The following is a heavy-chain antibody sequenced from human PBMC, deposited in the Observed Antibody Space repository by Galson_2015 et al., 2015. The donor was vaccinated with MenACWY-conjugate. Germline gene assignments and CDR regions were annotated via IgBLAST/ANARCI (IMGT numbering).Heavy chain of an antibody. J-gene: IGHJ4*02. V-gene: IGHV3-53*01. D-gene: IGHD2-21*01. CDR3: AKIVRHPVGPYFDS. CDR1: GFSVTSHF. CDR2: LYDDGTS. Sequence: SLRLSCAAFGFSVTSHFMGWVRQAPGEGLEWVALLYDDGTSRYADSVKGRFTISRDTLRNSLSLQMHGLRAGDTVMYFCAKIVRHPVGPYFDSWGQGTLVLVSS.